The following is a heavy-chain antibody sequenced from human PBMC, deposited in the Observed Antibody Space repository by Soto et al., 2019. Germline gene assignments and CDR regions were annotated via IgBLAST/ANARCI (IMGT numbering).Heavy chain of an antibody. CDR2: INAGNGNT. J-gene: IGHJ6*02. V-gene: IGHV1-3*01. CDR3: ARDACSGTSCHTQDNYYAMDV. Sequence: ASVKVSCKASGYTLTNYAMHWVRQAPGQRRKWMGWINAGNGNTKYSQKFQGRVTITRDTSASTAYMELSSLRSEETAVYYCARDACSGTSCHTQDNYYAMDVWGQGTMVTVSS. CDR1: GYTLTNYA. D-gene: IGHD2-2*01.